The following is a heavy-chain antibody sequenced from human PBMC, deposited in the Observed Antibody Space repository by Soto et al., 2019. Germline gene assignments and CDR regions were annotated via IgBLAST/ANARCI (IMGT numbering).Heavy chain of an antibody. V-gene: IGHV3-7*01. CDR3: ARERSFYYYGSGSYDY. D-gene: IGHD3-10*01. CDR2: IKQDGSEK. J-gene: IGHJ4*02. Sequence: GGSLRLSCAASGFTFSSYWMSWVRQAPGKGLEWVANIKQDGSEKYYVDSVKGRFTISRDNAKNSLYLQMNSLRAEDTAVYYCARERSFYYYGSGSYDYWGQGTLVTVSS. CDR1: GFTFSSYW.